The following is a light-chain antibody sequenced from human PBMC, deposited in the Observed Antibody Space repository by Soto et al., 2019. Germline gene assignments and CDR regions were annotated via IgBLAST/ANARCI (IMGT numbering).Light chain of an antibody. V-gene: IGLV1-40*01. CDR1: SSNIGAGYD. Sequence: QSVLTQPPSVSGAPGQRVTISCTGSSSNIGAGYDVHWYQQRPGTAPKLLIFGNINRPSGVPDRFSGSKSGTSASLAITGLQAEDEADYYCQSYDSSLSGVFGSGTKVTVL. CDR3: QSYDSSLSGV. J-gene: IGLJ1*01. CDR2: GNI.